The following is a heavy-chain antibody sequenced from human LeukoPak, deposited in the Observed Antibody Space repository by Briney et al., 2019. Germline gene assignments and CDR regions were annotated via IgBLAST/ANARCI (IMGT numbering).Heavy chain of an antibody. V-gene: IGHV4-34*01. J-gene: IGHJ6*03. D-gene: IGHD6-13*01. CDR2: INHSGST. CDR3: ARERGRSWYRGYYYYMDV. Sequence: KPSETLSLTCAVYGGSFSGYYWSWFRQPPGKGLEWIGEINHSGSTNYNPSLKSRVTISVDTSKNQFSLKLGSVTAADTAVYYCARERGRSWYRGYYYYMDVWGKGTTVTASS. CDR1: GGSFSGYY.